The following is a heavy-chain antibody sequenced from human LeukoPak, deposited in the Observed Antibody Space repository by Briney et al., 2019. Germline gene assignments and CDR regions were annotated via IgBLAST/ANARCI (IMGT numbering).Heavy chain of an antibody. CDR3: ARASPHYYDSSGFDI. J-gene: IGHJ3*02. V-gene: IGHV3-74*01. CDR1: GFTFSSYW. D-gene: IGHD3-22*01. Sequence: GGSLRLPCAASGFTFSSYWMHWVRQAPGKGLVWVSRINSDGSSTSYADSVKGRFTISRDNAKNTLYLQMNSLRAEDTAVYYCARASPHYYDSSGFDIWGQGTMVTVSS. CDR2: INSDGSST.